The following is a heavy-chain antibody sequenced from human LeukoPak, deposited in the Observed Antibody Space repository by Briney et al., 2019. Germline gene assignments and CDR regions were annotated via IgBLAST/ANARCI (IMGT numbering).Heavy chain of an antibody. CDR3: ARDHMVRGVTAVYYFDY. D-gene: IGHD3-10*01. V-gene: IGHV3-21*01. Sequence: PGGSLRLSCAASGFTFSSYSMNWVRQAPGKGLEWVSSISSSSSYIYYAGSVKGRFTISRDNAKNSLYLQMNSLRAEDTAVYYCARDHMVRGVTAVYYFDYWGQGTLVTVSS. J-gene: IGHJ4*02. CDR2: ISSSSSYI. CDR1: GFTFSSYS.